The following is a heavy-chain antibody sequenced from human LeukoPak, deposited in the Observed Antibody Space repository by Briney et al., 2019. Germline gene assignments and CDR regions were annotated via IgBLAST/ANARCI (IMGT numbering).Heavy chain of an antibody. D-gene: IGHD5-18*01. Sequence: ASVKVSCKASGYTFTSYDINWVRQATGQGLEWMGWMNPNSGNTGYAQKFQGRVTMTRNTSISTAYMELSSLRSEDTAVYYCAYPWLYSYGFGYWGQGTLVTVSS. V-gene: IGHV1-8*01. CDR2: MNPNSGNT. J-gene: IGHJ4*02. CDR1: GYTFTSYD. CDR3: AYPWLYSYGFGY.